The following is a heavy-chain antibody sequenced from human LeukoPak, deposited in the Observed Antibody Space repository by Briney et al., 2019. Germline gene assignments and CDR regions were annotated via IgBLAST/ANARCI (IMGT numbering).Heavy chain of an antibody. Sequence: SETLSLTCTVSGGSISSYYWSWIRQPAGKGLEWIGRIYTSGSTNYNPSLKSRVTMSVDTSKNQFSLKLSSVTAADTAVYYCARLIAAAAYNWFDPWGQGTLVTASS. J-gene: IGHJ5*02. CDR3: ARLIAAAAYNWFDP. V-gene: IGHV4-4*07. D-gene: IGHD6-13*01. CDR2: IYTSGST. CDR1: GGSISSYY.